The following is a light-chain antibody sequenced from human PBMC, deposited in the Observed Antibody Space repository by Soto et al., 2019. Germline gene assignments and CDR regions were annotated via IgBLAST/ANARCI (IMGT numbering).Light chain of an antibody. CDR1: SGSVSTNNY. CDR2: NTN. J-gene: IGLJ3*02. CDR3: LLYVGSGIHGV. Sequence: QAVVTQEPSFSVSPGGTITLTCGLSSGSVSTNNYPSWYQQTPGQAPRTLIYNTNTRSSGVPDRFSGSILGNQAALTITGAQADDECDYYCLLYVGSGIHGVFGGGTKLTVL. V-gene: IGLV8-61*01.